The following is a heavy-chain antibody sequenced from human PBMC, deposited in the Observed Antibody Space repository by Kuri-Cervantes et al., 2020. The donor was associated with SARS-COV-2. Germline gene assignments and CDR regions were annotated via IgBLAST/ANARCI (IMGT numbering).Heavy chain of an antibody. Sequence: SVKVSCKASGGTFSSYAISWVRQAPGQGLEWMGGIIPIFGTANYAQKFQGRVTITADKSTSTAYMELSSLRSEDTAVYCCAREGSCSSTSCPSDYWGQGTLVTVSS. CDR3: AREGSCSSTSCPSDY. V-gene: IGHV1-69*06. CDR1: GGTFSSYA. D-gene: IGHD2-2*01. J-gene: IGHJ4*02. CDR2: IIPIFGTA.